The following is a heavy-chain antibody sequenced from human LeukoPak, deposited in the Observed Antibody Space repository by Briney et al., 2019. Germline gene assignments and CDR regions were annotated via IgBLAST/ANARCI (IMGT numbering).Heavy chain of an antibody. CDR1: GGSISSRSYY. D-gene: IGHD3-3*01. CDR3: VPRKEWSCHMDV. V-gene: IGHV4-39*07. Sequence: PSETLSLTCTVSGGSISSRSYYWSWIRQPPGKGLEWIGEINHSGSTNYNPSLKSRVTISVDTSKNQFSLKLSSVTAADTAVYYCVPRKEWSCHMDVWGKGTTVTVSS. CDR2: INHSGST. J-gene: IGHJ6*03.